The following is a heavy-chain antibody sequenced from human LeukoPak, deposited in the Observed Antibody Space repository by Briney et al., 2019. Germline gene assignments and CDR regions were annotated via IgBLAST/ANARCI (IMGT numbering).Heavy chain of an antibody. CDR1: EFSVGSNY. D-gene: IGHD3-10*02. Sequence: GGSLRLSSAAPEFSVGSNYMTWVRQGPGQGLEWVSLIYSGGSTYYAASVQGRFTISRDNTKNTLYMQVNSLRAEDTAVYYCADPGMFGGVWGKGTTVTISS. J-gene: IGHJ6*04. V-gene: IGHV3-66*01. CDR2: IYSGGST. CDR3: ADPGMFGGV.